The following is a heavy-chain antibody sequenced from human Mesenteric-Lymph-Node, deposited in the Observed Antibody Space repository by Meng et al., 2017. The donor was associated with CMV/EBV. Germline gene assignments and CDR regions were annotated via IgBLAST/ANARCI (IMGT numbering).Heavy chain of an antibody. V-gene: IGHV6-1*01. J-gene: IGHJ4*02. CDR3: TRGWAYDY. CDR2: TYYRSKWYT. CDR1: GDSVPSDIRA. D-gene: IGHD2-21*01. Sequence: SQTPSLTRAIFGDSVPSDIRAWNWVRQTPSRGLEWLGRTYYRSKWYTDYAVSVKSRITINPDTPKNQFSLQLNSATPEDTAVYYCTRGWAYDYWGQGTLVTVSS.